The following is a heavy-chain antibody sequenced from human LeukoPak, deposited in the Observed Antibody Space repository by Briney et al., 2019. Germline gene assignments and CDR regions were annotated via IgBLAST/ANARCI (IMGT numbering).Heavy chain of an antibody. CDR2: TSGSGGST. D-gene: IGHD3-22*01. V-gene: IGHV3-23*01. CDR3: AKDSTYYYDSSGYDPFFDY. J-gene: IGHJ4*02. Sequence: GGSLRLSCAASGFTFSNAWMSWVRQAPGKGLEWVSATSGSGGSTYYADSVKGRFTISRDNSKNTLYLQMNSLRAEDTAVYYCAKDSTYYYDSSGYDPFFDYWGQGTLVTVSS. CDR1: GFTFSNAW.